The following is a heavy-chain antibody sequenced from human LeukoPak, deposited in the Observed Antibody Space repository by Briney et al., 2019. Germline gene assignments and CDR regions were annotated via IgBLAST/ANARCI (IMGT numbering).Heavy chain of an antibody. J-gene: IGHJ4*02. Sequence: GGSLRLSCAGSGFTVSNNYMTWVRQAPGKGLEWVSVTYSGGTTYYADSVKGRFTISRDNSKNTLYLQMNSLRAEDTAVYYCANPLRSGTDPFDYWGQGTLVTVSS. V-gene: IGHV3-53*01. CDR3: ANPLRSGTDPFDY. CDR1: GFTVSNNY. CDR2: TYSGGTT. D-gene: IGHD6-25*01.